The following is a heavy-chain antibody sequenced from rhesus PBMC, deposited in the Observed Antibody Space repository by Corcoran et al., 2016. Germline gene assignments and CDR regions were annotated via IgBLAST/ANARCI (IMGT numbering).Heavy chain of an antibody. D-gene: IGHD2-39*02. J-gene: IGHJ4*01. CDR1: GFTFSSYA. CDR3: STDPGGVCCTFDY. Sequence: EVQLVESGGGWTKPGGSLRLSCAASGFTFSSYAMHGVRQAPGHGLGLVSSFSCCGNTYYPHSVTCRFTISRDNSKTTVSLQMNSLRAEDTAVYYCSTDPGGVCCTFDYWGQGVLVTVSS. CDR2: FSCCGNT. V-gene: IGHV3-103*01.